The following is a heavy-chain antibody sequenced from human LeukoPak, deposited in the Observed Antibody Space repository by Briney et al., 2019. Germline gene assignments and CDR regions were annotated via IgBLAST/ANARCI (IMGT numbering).Heavy chain of an antibody. V-gene: IGHV3-23*01. CDR2: ISGSGGST. CDR1: GFTFSSYA. J-gene: IGHJ3*02. Sequence: PGGSLRLSCAASGFTFSSYAMSWVRQAPGKGLEWVSAISGSGGSTYYADSVKGRFTISRDNSKNTLYLQMNSLRAEDTAVYYCAKDSRAVAGTGAFGAFDIWSQGTMVTVSS. CDR3: AKDSRAVAGTGAFGAFDI. D-gene: IGHD6-19*01.